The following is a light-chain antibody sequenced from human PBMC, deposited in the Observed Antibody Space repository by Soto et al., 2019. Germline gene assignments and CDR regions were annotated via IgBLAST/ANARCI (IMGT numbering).Light chain of an antibody. J-gene: IGLJ2*01. V-gene: IGLV6-57*04. CDR3: QSYDSDNHVL. CDR1: SGSIASNY. Sequence: NFMLTQPHSVSESPGKTVTISCTRSSGSIASNYVQWCQQRPGSAPTTVIYEDDHRPSGVPDRFSGSIDISSNSASLTISGLKTEDEADYYCQSYDSDNHVLFGGGTKLTVL. CDR2: EDD.